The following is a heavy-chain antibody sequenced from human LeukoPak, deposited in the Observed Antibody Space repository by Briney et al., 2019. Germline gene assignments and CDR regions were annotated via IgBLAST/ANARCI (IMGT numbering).Heavy chain of an antibody. V-gene: IGHV3-21*01. J-gene: IGHJ4*02. Sequence: GGSLRLSCAASGFTFSSYSMNWVRQAPGKGLEWVSSISSSSSYIYYADSVKGRFTISRDNAKNSLYLQMNSLRAEDTAVCYCARDDQYSSTCYDYWGQGTLVTVSS. D-gene: IGHD6-13*01. CDR3: ARDDQYSSTCYDY. CDR2: ISSSSSYI. CDR1: GFTFSSYS.